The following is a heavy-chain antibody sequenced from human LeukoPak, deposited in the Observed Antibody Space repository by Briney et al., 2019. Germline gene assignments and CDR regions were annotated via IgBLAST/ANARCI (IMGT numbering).Heavy chain of an antibody. Sequence: SETLSLTCTVSGGSISSSSYYWGWIRQPPGKGLEWIGSIYYSGSTNYNPSLKSRVTISLDTSKNQFSLKLSSVTAADTAVYYCARVATMVRGTNGMDVWGQGATVTVSS. CDR2: IYYSGST. CDR3: ARVATMVRGTNGMDV. D-gene: IGHD3-10*01. CDR1: GGSISSSSYY. J-gene: IGHJ6*02. V-gene: IGHV4-39*07.